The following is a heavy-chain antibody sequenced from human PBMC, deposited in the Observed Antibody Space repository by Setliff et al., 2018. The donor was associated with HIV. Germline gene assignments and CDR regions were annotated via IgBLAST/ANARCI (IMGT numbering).Heavy chain of an antibody. Sequence: AASVKVSCKASGYTFTGYYMHWVRQAPGQGLEWMGWINPNSGGTNYAQKFQGWVTMTRDTSISTAYMELSRLRSDDTAVYYCARGGLVDSSGYYYRSGGAFDIWGQGTMVT. CDR3: ARGGLVDSSGYYYRSGGAFDI. V-gene: IGHV1-2*04. CDR2: INPNSGGT. CDR1: GYTFTGYY. D-gene: IGHD3-22*01. J-gene: IGHJ3*02.